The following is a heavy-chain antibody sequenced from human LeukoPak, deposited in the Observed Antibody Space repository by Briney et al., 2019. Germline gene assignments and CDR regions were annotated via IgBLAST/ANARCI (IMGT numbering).Heavy chain of an antibody. CDR1: GYTFTGYY. CDR3: LYYYGSGSQSRDY. J-gene: IGHJ4*02. Sequence: ASVKVSCKASGYTFTGYYMHWVRQAPGQGLEWMGWINPNSGGTNYAQKFQGRVTMTRDTSISTAYMELSRLRSDDTAVYYCLYYYGSGSQSRDYWGQGTLVIVSS. D-gene: IGHD3-10*01. V-gene: IGHV1-2*02. CDR2: INPNSGGT.